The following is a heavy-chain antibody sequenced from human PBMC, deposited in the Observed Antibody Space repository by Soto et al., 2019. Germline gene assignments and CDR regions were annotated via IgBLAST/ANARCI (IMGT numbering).Heavy chain of an antibody. Sequence: AGGSLRLSCAASGFTFSSYDMHWVRQATGKGLEWVSAIGTAGDTYYPGSVKGRFTISRENAKNSLYLQMNSLRAEDTAVYYCAREVTQDYYYYGMDVWGQGTTVTVSS. CDR2: IGTAGDT. CDR3: AREVTQDYYYYGMDV. CDR1: GFTFSSYD. V-gene: IGHV3-13*01. J-gene: IGHJ6*02.